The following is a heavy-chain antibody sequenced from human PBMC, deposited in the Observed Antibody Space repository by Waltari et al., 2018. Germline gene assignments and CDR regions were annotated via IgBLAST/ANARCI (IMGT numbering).Heavy chain of an antibody. CDR3: ARLVYCSSTSCYEFDY. V-gene: IGHV4-34*01. Sequence: QVQLQQWGAGLLKPSETLSLPCAVYGGSFSGYYWSWIRQPPGEGLEWIGEINHSGSTNYNPSLKSRVTISVDTSKNQFSLKLSSVTAADTAVYYCARLVYCSSTSCYEFDYWGQGTLVTVSS. D-gene: IGHD2-2*01. CDR1: GGSFSGYY. J-gene: IGHJ4*02. CDR2: INHSGST.